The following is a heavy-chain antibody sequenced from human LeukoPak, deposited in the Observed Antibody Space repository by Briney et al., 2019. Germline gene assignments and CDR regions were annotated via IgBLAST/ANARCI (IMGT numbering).Heavy chain of an antibody. J-gene: IGHJ5*02. CDR3: ARQADYLDNSGHYYVGGLNP. CDR2: INEDSGGT. D-gene: IGHD3-22*01. CDR1: RYIFTGFN. Sequence: GASVKVSCKASRYIFTGFNFHWVRQAPGQGLEWMGRINEDSGGTDLAQKFQGRITMTRDTSVSTTYMELTGLISDDTAIYYCARQADYLDNSGHYYVGGLNPWSRGTLVTVSS. V-gene: IGHV1-2*06.